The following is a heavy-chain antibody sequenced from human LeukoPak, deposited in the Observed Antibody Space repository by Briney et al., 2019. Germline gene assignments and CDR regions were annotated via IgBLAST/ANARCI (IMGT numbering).Heavy chain of an antibody. CDR3: TTGTWIQLWLADY. CDR1: GFTSSNAC. J-gene: IGHJ4*02. CDR2: IKGKTGGGTT. D-gene: IGHD5-18*01. V-gene: IGHV3-15*05. Sequence: GGSLRLSCATSGFTSSNACMSWVRQAPGKGLEWVCDIKGKTGGGTTAYAATGQGTFTISRDDSKNTLYLQMNSLTTEHTAVYYCTTGTWIQLWLADYWGQGTLVTVSS.